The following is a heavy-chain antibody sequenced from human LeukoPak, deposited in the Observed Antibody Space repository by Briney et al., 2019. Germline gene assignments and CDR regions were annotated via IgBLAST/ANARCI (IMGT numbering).Heavy chain of an antibody. CDR1: GFSLSTSGVC. J-gene: IGHJ4*02. CDR2: IDWDDDN. D-gene: IGHD3-10*01. Sequence: SGPTLVNPTQTLTLTCTFSGFSLSTSGVCVSWIRQPPGKALEWLARIDWDDDNYYSTSLKTRLTISKDTSKNQVVLTMTNMDPVDTATYYCARHYPGGSYYYFDYWGQGTLVTVSS. V-gene: IGHV2-70*11. CDR3: ARHYPGGSYYYFDY.